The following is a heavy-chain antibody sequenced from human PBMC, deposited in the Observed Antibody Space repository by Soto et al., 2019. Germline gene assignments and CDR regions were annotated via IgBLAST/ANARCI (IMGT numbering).Heavy chain of an antibody. V-gene: IGHV4-4*02. CDR2: IYHSGSP. D-gene: IGHD3-16*01. Sequence: QVQLQESGPGLVKPSVTLSLTCAASSGSIFTTNWWSWVRQSPGRGLQWIGDIYHSGSPKYNPSLKSRVSITIDKSKDRFFLNLTSVTAADTAVYYCARKPDVATAKVGGGYVFDVWGQGTMVPVSS. CDR1: SGSIFTTNW. J-gene: IGHJ3*01. CDR3: ARKPDVATAKVGGGYVFDV.